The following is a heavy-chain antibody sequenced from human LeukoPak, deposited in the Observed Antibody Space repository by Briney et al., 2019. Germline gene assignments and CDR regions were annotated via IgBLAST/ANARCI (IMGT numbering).Heavy chain of an antibody. CDR1: GFTFSSYG. CDR2: ISYDGSNK. D-gene: IGHD6-19*01. J-gene: IGHJ4*02. V-gene: IGHV3-30*18. CDR3: AKDQSPKLTGYSSGCRPMDS. Sequence: GGSLRLSCAASGFTFSSYGMHWVRQAPGKGLEWVAVISYDGSNKYYVDSVKGRFTISRDNSKNTLYLQVNSLRPEDTAVYYCAKDQSPKLTGYSSGCRPMDSWGQGTLVTVSS.